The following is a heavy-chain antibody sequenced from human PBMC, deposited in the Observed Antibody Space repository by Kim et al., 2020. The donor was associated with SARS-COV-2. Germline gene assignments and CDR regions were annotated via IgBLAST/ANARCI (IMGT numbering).Heavy chain of an antibody. V-gene: IGHV4-39*01. J-gene: IGHJ4*02. Sequence: YNPSLKSRVTISGDTSKNQFSLKLSSVTAADTAVYYCASIEYSSTYYFDYWGQGTLVTVSS. CDR3: ASIEYSSTYYFDY. D-gene: IGHD6-6*01.